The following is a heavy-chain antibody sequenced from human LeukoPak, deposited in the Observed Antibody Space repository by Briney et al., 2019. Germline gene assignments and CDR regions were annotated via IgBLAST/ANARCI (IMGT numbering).Heavy chain of an antibody. CDR1: GGSISGTSYY. D-gene: IGHD5-12*01. CDR2: IYHSGTT. V-gene: IGHV4-39*01. J-gene: IGHJ4*02. CDR3: ARLTVATRDRHFDY. Sequence: SETLSLTCTVSGGSISGTSYYWGWIRQPPGKGLECIGSIYHSGTTYDNPSPKSRVAISVDTSKNQFSLKLSSVTAADTAVYYCARLTVATRDRHFDYWGQGTLVTVSS.